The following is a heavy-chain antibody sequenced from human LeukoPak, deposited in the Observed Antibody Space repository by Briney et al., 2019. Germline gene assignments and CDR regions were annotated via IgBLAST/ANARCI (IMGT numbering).Heavy chain of an antibody. J-gene: IGHJ4*02. V-gene: IGHV4-30-2*01. D-gene: IGHD5-18*01. CDR2: IYHSGST. Sequence: SETLSLTCTVSGGSISSGGYYWSWIRQPPGKGLEWIGYIYHSGSTYYNPSLKSRVTISVDTSKNQFSLKLSSVTAADTAVYYCARQARGWIQLWDYWGQGTLVTVSS. CDR1: GGSISSGGYY. CDR3: ARQARGWIQLWDY.